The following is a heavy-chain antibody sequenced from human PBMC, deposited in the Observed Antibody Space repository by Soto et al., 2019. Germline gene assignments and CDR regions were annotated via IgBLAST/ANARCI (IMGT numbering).Heavy chain of an antibody. CDR2: IWYDGSNK. J-gene: IGHJ6*02. Sequence: QVQLVESGGGVVQPGRPLRLSCAASGFTFTKYGMHWVRQAPGEGLEWVAGIWYDGSNKYYVDYVKGRFTISRENSKNMLYLKMNDVIAEDTAVYYCARDRYYSDEMCYGDWDYYYGMDVWGQVTTVTVSS. V-gene: IGHV3-33*01. CDR3: ARDRYYSDEMCYGDWDYYYGMDV. CDR1: GFTFTKYG. D-gene: IGHD3-10*01.